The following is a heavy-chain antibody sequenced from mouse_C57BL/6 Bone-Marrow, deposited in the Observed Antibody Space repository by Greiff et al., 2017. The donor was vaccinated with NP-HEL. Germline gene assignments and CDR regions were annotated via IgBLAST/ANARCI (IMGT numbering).Heavy chain of an antibody. Sequence: VQLQQSGAELARPGASVKLSCTASGYTFTSYGISWVKQRTGQGLEWIGEIYPRSGNTYYNEKFKGKATLTADKTSSTEYMELRSLTSEDSAVYFCARYDGNYLYYFDYWGQGTTLTVSS. CDR3: ARYDGNYLYYFDY. CDR1: GYTFTSYG. CDR2: IYPRSGNT. D-gene: IGHD2-1*01. J-gene: IGHJ2*01. V-gene: IGHV1-81*01.